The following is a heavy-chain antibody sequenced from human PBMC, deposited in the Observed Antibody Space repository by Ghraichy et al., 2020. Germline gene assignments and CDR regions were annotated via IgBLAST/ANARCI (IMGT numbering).Heavy chain of an antibody. CDR1: GFTFRSYH. CDR3: AKDPPSKAVVAAKGGFDY. V-gene: IGHV3-33*06. Sequence: GGSLRLSCAASGFTFRSYHMHWVRQAPGKGLEWVAVVWYDGTNKYYADSLKGRFTVSRDNSKNTVYLQMNTLRPEDTAMYYCAKDPPSKAVVAAKGGFDYWGQGTLVTFSS. CDR2: VWYDGTNK. J-gene: IGHJ4*02. D-gene: IGHD2-15*01.